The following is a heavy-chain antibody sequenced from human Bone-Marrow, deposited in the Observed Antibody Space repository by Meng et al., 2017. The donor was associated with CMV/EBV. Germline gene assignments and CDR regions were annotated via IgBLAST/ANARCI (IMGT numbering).Heavy chain of an antibody. V-gene: IGHV3-13*01. D-gene: IGHD2-2*01. Sequence: GESLKISCAASGFTFSSYDMHWVRQATGKGLEWVSAIGTAGDTYYPGSVKGRFTISRENAKNSLYLQMNSLRAEDTAVYYCAKDLYLRSTSCLHYWGQGTLVTVSS. CDR1: GFTFSSYD. J-gene: IGHJ4*02. CDR2: IGTAGDT. CDR3: AKDLYLRSTSCLHY.